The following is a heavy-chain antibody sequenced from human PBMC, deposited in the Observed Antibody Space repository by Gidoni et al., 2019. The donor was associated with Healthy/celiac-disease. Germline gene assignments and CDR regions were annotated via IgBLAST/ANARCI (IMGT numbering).Heavy chain of an antibody. D-gene: IGHD4-4*01. Sequence: QVQLVESGGGVVQPGRSLRLSCAASGFTFSSYAMHWVRQAPGKGLEWVAVISYDGSNKYYADSVKGRFTISRDNSKNTLYLQMNSLRAEDTAVYYCAREAVTTPRFDYWGQGTLVTVSS. J-gene: IGHJ4*02. V-gene: IGHV3-30-3*01. CDR1: GFTFSSYA. CDR3: AREAVTTPRFDY. CDR2: ISYDGSNK.